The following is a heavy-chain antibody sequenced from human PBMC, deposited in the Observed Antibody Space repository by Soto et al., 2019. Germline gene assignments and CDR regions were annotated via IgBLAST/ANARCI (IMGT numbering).Heavy chain of an antibody. CDR2: ISGSGGST. CDR3: AKDPAAYYDILTGYYTGLYFNY. D-gene: IGHD3-9*01. J-gene: IGHJ4*02. Sequence: GGSLRLSCAASGFTFSSYAMSWVRQAPGKGLEWVSAISGSGGSTYYADSVKGRFTISRDNSKNTLYLQMNSLRAEDTAVYYCAKDPAAYYDILTGYYTGLYFNYWGQGALVTVSS. CDR1: GFTFSSYA. V-gene: IGHV3-23*01.